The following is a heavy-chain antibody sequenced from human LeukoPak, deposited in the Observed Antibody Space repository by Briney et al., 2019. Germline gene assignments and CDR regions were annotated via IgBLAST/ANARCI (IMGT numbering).Heavy chain of an antibody. D-gene: IGHD3-10*01. CDR1: GFTFSSYS. CDR3: ARDHMVRGVNAMYYFDY. Sequence: PGGSLRLSCAASGFTFSSYSMNWVRQAPGKGLEWVSSISSSSSYIYYADSVKGRFTISRDNAKNSLYLQMNSLRAEDTAVYYCARDHMVRGVNAMYYFDYWGQGTLVTVSS. CDR2: ISSSSSYI. V-gene: IGHV3-21*01. J-gene: IGHJ4*02.